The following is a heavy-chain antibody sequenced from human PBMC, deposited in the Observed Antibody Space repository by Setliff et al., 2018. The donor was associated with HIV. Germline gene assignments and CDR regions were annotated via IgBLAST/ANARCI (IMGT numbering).Heavy chain of an antibody. CDR2: ISSKRTSI. Sequence: PGGSLRLSCETSGFTFGDFCMNWVRQTPGKGLEWISYISSKRTSIYYADSVKGRFTISRDKDRNSLYLQMNGLRAEDTAVYYCARENSGTYLGGVFDYWGQGTLVTVSS. CDR1: GFTFGDFC. CDR3: ARENSGTYLGGVFDY. D-gene: IGHD1-26*01. V-gene: IGHV3-48*01. J-gene: IGHJ4*02.